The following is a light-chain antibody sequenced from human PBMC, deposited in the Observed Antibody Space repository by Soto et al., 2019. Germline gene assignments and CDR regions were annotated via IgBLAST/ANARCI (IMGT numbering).Light chain of an antibody. CDR2: EIS. V-gene: IGKV2-24*01. J-gene: IGKJ2*01. Sequence: IVMTQTPLASPVTLGQPASISCRSSQSLVHNNGNTYLSWLHQRPGQPPRLLIYEISNRFSGVPDRFSGSGAGADFTLRISRVAAEDVGVYYFMQATQFPYTFGQGTKLEIK. CDR3: MQATQFPYT. CDR1: QSLVHNNGNTY.